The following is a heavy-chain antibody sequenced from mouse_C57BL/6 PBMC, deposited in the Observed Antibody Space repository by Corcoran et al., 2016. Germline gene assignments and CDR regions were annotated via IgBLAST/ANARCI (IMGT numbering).Heavy chain of an antibody. CDR1: GYTFTDYY. Sequence: EVQLQQSGPELVKPGASVKISCKASGYTFTDYYMNWVKQSHGKSLEWIGDINPNNGGTSYNQKFKGKATLTVDKSSSTAYMELRSLTSEDSAVYYCARSPAYYSNYNYAMDYWGQGTSVTVSS. V-gene: IGHV1-26*01. J-gene: IGHJ4*01. D-gene: IGHD2-5*01. CDR3: ARSPAYYSNYNYAMDY. CDR2: INPNNGGT.